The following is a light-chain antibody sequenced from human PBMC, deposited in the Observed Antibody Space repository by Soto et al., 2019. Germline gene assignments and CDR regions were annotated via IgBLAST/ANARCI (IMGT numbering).Light chain of an antibody. CDR2: AAS. Sequence: DMEMTQSPSSLSASVGDIVIIACRASQSISNYLNWYQHKPGKVPKLLIYAASSLQSGVPTRFSGSGSGTDFTLTINSLQPEDFATYYCQQSYGTPLTFGAGTKIEIK. J-gene: IGKJ4*01. CDR3: QQSYGTPLT. CDR1: QSISNY. V-gene: IGKV1-39*01.